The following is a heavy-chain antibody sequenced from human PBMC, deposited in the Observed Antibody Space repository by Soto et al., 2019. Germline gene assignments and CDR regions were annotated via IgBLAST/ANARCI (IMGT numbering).Heavy chain of an antibody. CDR3: AGDQWFGEPRSQYNWFDS. V-gene: IGHV4-31*11. CDR2: IYYTGTT. Sequence: VQLQESGPGLVKPSQTLSLSCAVSGGSISIGGYYWSWIRQHPGKGLGWIGYIYYTGTTYYKSSLKSRVIMSVDTSKNQFSLNLTSVTAADTAVYYCAGDQWFGEPRSQYNWFDSWGQGILVTVAS. CDR1: GGSISIGGYY. D-gene: IGHD3-10*01. J-gene: IGHJ5*01.